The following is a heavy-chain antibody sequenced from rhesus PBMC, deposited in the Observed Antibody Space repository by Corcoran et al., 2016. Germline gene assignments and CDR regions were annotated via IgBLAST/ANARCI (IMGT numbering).Heavy chain of an antibody. D-gene: IGHD3-22*01. J-gene: IGHJ5-2*02. CDR2: VDTEECEA. CDR3: ATELLDYNSLDV. Sequence: EVQLVQFGVEVKKPGVSVKISCKASGYTFTDPYLPWVRQASGKGLEWMGRVDTEECEAIHAQKFQDKVTITADTSTDTAYMELSSLRSEDTAVYYCATELLDYNSLDVWGRGVLVTVSS. V-gene: IGHV1-111*02. CDR1: GYTFTDPY.